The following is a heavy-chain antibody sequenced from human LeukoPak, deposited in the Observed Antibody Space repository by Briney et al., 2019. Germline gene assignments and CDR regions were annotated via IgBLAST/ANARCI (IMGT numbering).Heavy chain of an antibody. CDR3: VKVADQTQVVPAAIFFDY. J-gene: IGHJ4*02. CDR1: GFTFNNYA. CDR2: ISGSSAGI. Sequence: PGGSPRLSCAASGFTFNNYAMGWVRQAPGKGLEWVSVISGSSAGIKYADSVKGRFTISRDNSKDTLYLQMNSLSAEDTAVYYCVKVADQTQVVPAAIFFDYWGQGTLVTVSS. V-gene: IGHV3-23*01. D-gene: IGHD2-2*01.